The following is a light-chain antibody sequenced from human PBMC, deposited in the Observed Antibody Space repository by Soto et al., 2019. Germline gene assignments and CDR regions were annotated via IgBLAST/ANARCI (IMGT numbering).Light chain of an antibody. CDR3: QQSYSTPGIT. Sequence: DIQMTQSPSTLSASVGDRVTITCRASQSISSWLAWYQQKPGKAPKLLIYAASSLQSGVPSRFSGSGSGTDFTLTISSLQPEDFATYYCQQSYSTPGITFGPGTKVDIK. J-gene: IGKJ3*01. CDR2: AAS. CDR1: QSISSW. V-gene: IGKV1-39*01.